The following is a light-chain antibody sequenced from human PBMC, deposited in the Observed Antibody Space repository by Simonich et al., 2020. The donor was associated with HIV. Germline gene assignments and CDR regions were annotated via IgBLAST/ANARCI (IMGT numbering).Light chain of an antibody. J-gene: IGKJ2*01. CDR1: QSVNSN. CDR3: QQRSNWPPT. CDR2: AVS. Sequence: EIVMTQSPATLSVSPGERATLSCRASQSVNSNVAWYQQKPGQAPRLLIYAVSTRATDIPARFSGSGSGTEFTLTISSIQSEDFAVYYCQQRSNWPPTFGQGTKLEIK. V-gene: IGKV3-15*01.